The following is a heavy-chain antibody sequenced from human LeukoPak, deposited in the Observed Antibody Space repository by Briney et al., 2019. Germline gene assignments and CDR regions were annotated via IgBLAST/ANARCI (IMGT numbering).Heavy chain of an antibody. CDR2: ISYDGSNK. CDR1: GFTFSSYS. V-gene: IGHV3-30*03. J-gene: IGHJ4*02. D-gene: IGHD2-8*01. Sequence: GRSLRLSCAASGFTFSSYSMHWVRQAPGKGLEWVAVISYDGSNKYYADSVKGRFTISRDNSKNTLYLQMNSLRAEDTAVYYCASDLLLTLTWGQGTLVTVSS. CDR3: ASDLLLTLT.